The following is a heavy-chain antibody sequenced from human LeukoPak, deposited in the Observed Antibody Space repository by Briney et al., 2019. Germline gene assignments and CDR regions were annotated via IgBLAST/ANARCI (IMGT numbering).Heavy chain of an antibody. Sequence: PGVSLRLSCAASGFTSDDYGMSWVRQAPGKGLEWVSGINWNGGSTGYADSVKGRFTISRDNAKNSLYLQMNSLRAEDTTLYYCARAVRNYYDSSGINWYFDLWGRGTLVTVSS. J-gene: IGHJ2*01. CDR2: INWNGGST. CDR1: GFTSDDYG. V-gene: IGHV3-20*04. CDR3: ARAVRNYYDSSGINWYFDL. D-gene: IGHD3-22*01.